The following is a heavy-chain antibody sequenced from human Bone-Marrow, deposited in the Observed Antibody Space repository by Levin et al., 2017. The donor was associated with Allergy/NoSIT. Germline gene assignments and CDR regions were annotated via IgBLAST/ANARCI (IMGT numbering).Heavy chain of an antibody. J-gene: IGHJ4*02. CDR2: INQDGSVI. D-gene: IGHD6-13*01. CDR1: GFTFSSYW. V-gene: IGHV3-7*01. Sequence: GGSLRLSCAASGFTFSSYWMSWARQAPGKGLEWVANINQDGSVIYYVDSVKGRFTISRDNAKNSLYLQMDSLRAEDSALYYCARDTFAAAPDYWGQGTLVTVSS. CDR3: ARDTFAAAPDY.